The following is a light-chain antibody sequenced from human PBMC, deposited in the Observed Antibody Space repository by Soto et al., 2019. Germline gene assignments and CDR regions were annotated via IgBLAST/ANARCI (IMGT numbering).Light chain of an antibody. CDR3: QQFNGFPLT. Sequence: IQLTQSPSSLSASVGDRVTITCRAGQDIGSALAWYQQRPGKAPKLLLYDASNLEAGVPSRFSGSGSATDFTLTITSLRPEDFATYDCQQFNGFPLTFGGGTKVQIK. CDR2: DAS. J-gene: IGKJ4*01. CDR1: QDIGSA. V-gene: IGKV1-13*02.